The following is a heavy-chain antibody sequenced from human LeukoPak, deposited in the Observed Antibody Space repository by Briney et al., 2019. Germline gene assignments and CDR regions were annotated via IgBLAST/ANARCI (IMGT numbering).Heavy chain of an antibody. D-gene: IGHD4-23*01. CDR1: GFNFNNYW. CDR2: INHSGST. Sequence: PGGSLRLSCAASGFNFNNYWMSWLRQPPGKGLEWIGEINHSGSTNYNPSLKSRVTISVDTSKNQFSLKLSSVTAADTAVYYCARLSTVVDSHDAFDIWGQGTMVTVSS. J-gene: IGHJ3*02. CDR3: ARLSTVVDSHDAFDI. V-gene: IGHV4-34*01.